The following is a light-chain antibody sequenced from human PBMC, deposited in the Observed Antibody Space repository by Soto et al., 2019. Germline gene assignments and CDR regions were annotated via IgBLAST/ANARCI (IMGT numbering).Light chain of an antibody. Sequence: QSVLTQPPSASGTPGQRVTISCSGSSSNIGSNSVTWYQQLPGTAPKVLIYTHNQRPAGVPDRFSGSKSGTSASLAISGLQSEDEADYYCAAWDDSLNAVVFGGGTKLTVL. CDR2: THN. CDR3: AAWDDSLNAVV. J-gene: IGLJ2*01. V-gene: IGLV1-44*01. CDR1: SSNIGSNS.